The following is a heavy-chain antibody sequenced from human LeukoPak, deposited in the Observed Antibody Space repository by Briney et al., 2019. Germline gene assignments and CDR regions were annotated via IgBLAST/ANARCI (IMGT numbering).Heavy chain of an antibody. CDR1: GGSISSNNYY. J-gene: IGHJ6*02. Sequence: SETLSLTCTVSGGSISSNNYYWGWIRQPPGKGLEWIGSIYYSGYTNYNPSLKSRVTISVDTSKNQFSLKLSSVTAADTAVYYCARVPLRRCSSTSCYQLNFVAPRYYYYGMDVWGQGTTVTVSS. CDR2: IYYSGYT. V-gene: IGHV4-39*07. D-gene: IGHD2-2*01. CDR3: ARVPLRRCSSTSCYQLNFVAPRYYYYGMDV.